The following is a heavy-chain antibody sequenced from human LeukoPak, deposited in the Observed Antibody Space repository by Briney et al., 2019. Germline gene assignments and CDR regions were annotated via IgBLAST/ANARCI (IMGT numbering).Heavy chain of an antibody. CDR2: IRYDGSNK. V-gene: IGHV3-30*02. D-gene: IGHD3-22*01. J-gene: IGHJ4*02. CDR3: AKDPGYYDSSGYLYYFDY. CDR1: GFIFTNYG. Sequence: GGSLRLSCAVSGFIFTNYGMHWVRQAPGKGLEWVAFIRYDGSNKYYADSVKGRFTISRDNSKNTLYLQMNSLRAEDTAVYYCAKDPGYYDSSGYLYYFDYWGQGTLVTVSS.